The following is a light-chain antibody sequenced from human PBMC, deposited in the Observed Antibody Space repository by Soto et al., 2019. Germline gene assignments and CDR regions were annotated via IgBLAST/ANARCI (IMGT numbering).Light chain of an antibody. CDR1: SSNIGIHT. J-gene: IGLJ3*02. V-gene: IGLV1-44*01. Sequence: QAVVTQPPSASGTPVQRVPSSCSGSSSNIGIHTVNWYQQLPVTAPKLLLFCSYQRPSGVPDRFSGSKSGTSASLAISGLQSDDEADYYCATCDDSLKGLWVFGGGTKLPVL. CDR3: ATCDDSLKGLWV. CDR2: CSY.